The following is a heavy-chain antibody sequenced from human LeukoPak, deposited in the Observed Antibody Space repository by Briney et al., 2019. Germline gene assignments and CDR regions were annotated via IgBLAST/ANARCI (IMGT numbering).Heavy chain of an antibody. J-gene: IGHJ6*03. V-gene: IGHV7-4-1*02. D-gene: IGHD3-10*01. CDR2: INTNTGNP. Sequence: ASVTVSCKASGYTFTGYHMHWVRQAPGQGLEWMGWINTNTGNPTYAQGFTGRFVFSLDTSVSTAYLQISSLKAEDTAVYYCARRRAGSGSYRGYYYYMDVWGKGTTVTVSS. CDR3: ARRRAGSGSYRGYYYYMDV. CDR1: GYTFTGYH.